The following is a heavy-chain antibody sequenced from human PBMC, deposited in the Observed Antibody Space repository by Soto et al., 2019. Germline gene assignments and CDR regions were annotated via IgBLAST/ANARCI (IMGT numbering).Heavy chain of an antibody. V-gene: IGHV4-59*08. Sequence: TSETLSLTCTVSGGSISSYYWSWIRQPPGKGLEWIGYIYYSGSTNYNPSLKSRVTISVDTSKNQFSLKLSSVTAADTAVYYCARGYYMDVWGKGTTVTVSS. CDR3: ARGYYMDV. CDR1: GGSISSYY. CDR2: IYYSGST. J-gene: IGHJ6*03.